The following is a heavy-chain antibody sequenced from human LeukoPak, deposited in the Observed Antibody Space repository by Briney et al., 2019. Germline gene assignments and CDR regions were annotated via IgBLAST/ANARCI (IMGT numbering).Heavy chain of an antibody. CDR3: EREVHTTMVRGVIRYYGMDV. Sequence: GAAGTVSFKASAGTFIIYTISWVRQAPGQGLEWMGGIIPIFGTANYSQKFQGTGTITADKSTSTAYMELSSLRSEDTAVYYCEREVHTTMVRGVIRYYGMDVWGKGTTVTVSS. V-gene: IGHV1-69*06. J-gene: IGHJ6*04. CDR2: IIPIFGTA. CDR1: AGTFIIYT. D-gene: IGHD3-10*01.